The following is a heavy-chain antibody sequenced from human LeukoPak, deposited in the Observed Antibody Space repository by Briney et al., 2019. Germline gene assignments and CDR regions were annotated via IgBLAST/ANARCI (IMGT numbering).Heavy chain of an antibody. V-gene: IGHV3-66*01. Sequence: GGSLRLSCAAPGFTVSSNYMSWVRQAPGKGLEWVSVIYSGGSTYYADSVKGRFTISRDNSKDTLYLQMNSLRVEDTAVYYCARDTARDGYNYKYDYWGQGTLVTVSS. CDR2: IYSGGST. CDR3: ARDTARDGYNYKYDY. CDR1: GFTVSSNY. J-gene: IGHJ4*02. D-gene: IGHD5-12*01.